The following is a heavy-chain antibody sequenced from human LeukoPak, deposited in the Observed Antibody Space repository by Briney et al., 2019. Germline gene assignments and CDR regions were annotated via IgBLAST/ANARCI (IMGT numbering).Heavy chain of an antibody. CDR1: GYTFTSYE. Sequence: PLASVKVSCKASGYTFTSYEINWVRQAPGQGLEWMGWINPNSGDTNYAQKFQDRVTLTRDTSIITAYMELSSLRSDDTAVYYCARDRSTVTPDYWGQGTLVTVSS. D-gene: IGHD4-17*01. CDR2: INPNSGDT. CDR3: ARDRSTVTPDY. V-gene: IGHV1-2*02. J-gene: IGHJ4*02.